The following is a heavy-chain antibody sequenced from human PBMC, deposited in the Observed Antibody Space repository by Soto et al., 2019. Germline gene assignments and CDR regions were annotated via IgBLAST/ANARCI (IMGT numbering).Heavy chain of an antibody. CDR3: ARRSGDILTGYRHWYFDL. Sequence: QVQLQESGPGLVKPSETLSLTCTVSGGSISSYYWSWIRQPPGKGLEWIGYIYYSGSTNYNPSLKRRVTISVDTSKNQFSLKLSSVTAADTAVYYCARRSGDILTGYRHWYFDLWGRGTLVTVSS. CDR2: IYYSGST. D-gene: IGHD3-9*01. CDR1: GGSISSYY. J-gene: IGHJ2*01. V-gene: IGHV4-59*08.